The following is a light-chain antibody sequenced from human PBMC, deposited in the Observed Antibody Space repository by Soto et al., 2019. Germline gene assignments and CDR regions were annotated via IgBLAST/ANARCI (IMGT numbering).Light chain of an antibody. CDR3: QTWGTGTPWV. J-gene: IGLJ3*02. CDR2: LNSDGSH. CDR1: SGHSNYA. Sequence: QLVLTQSPSASASLGASVKLTCTLSSGHSNYAIAWHQQQPEKGPRYLMKLNSDGSHSKGDGIPDRFSGSSSGAERYLTISSLQSEGEADYYCQTWGTGTPWVFGGGTKLTVL. V-gene: IGLV4-69*01.